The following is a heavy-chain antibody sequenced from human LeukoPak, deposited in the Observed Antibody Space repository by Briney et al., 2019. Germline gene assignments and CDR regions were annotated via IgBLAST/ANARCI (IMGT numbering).Heavy chain of an antibody. D-gene: IGHD3-16*01. Sequence: GGSLRLSCAASGFTFSSYAMTWVRQAPGKGLEWVSGISDSGDGTYYADSVKGRFTISRDDSKNTLYLQMNSLRDEDTALYYCANGLPLAYWGRGPLVTVS. CDR2: ISDSGDGT. CDR3: ANGLPLAY. J-gene: IGHJ4*02. V-gene: IGHV3-23*01. CDR1: GFTFSSYA.